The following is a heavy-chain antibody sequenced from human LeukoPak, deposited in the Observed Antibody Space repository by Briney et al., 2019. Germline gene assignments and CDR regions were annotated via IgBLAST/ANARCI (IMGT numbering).Heavy chain of an antibody. CDR3: ARPQRSGHLDL. J-gene: IGHJ5*02. V-gene: IGHV4-39*01. CDR2: IYYSGTT. CDR1: GGSITRSGYY. D-gene: IGHD3-3*01. Sequence: PSETLSPTCTLSGGSITRSGYYWGWIRQPPGKGLEWIGNIYYSGTTYYNPSLKSRVTISVDTSKNQFSLKLSSVTAADTAVYYCARPQRSGHLDLWGQGTLVIVSS.